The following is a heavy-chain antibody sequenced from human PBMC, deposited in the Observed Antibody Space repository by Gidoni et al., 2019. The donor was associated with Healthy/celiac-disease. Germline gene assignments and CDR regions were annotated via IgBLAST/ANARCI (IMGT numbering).Heavy chain of an antibody. CDR3: TATSRRWYFDL. Sequence: QVQLVQSGAEVKKPGASVKFSCKVSGYTLTELSLHWVRQAPGKGLEWMGGFDPEDGETIYAQKFQGRVTMTEETSTDTADMELSSLRSEDTAVYYCTATSRRWYFDLWGRGTLVTVSS. CDR1: GYTLTELS. V-gene: IGHV1-24*01. J-gene: IGHJ2*01. D-gene: IGHD2-15*01. CDR2: FDPEDGET.